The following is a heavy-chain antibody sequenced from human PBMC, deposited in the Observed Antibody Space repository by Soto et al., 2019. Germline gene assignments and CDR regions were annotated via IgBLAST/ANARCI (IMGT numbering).Heavy chain of an antibody. Sequence: SETLSLTCTVSGGSISSGDYYWSWIRQPPGKGLEWIGYIYYTGSTYYNPSLKSRVSVSVDTSKNQFSLKLSSVTAADTAVYYCARHLSRFDPWGQGTLVTVSS. J-gene: IGHJ5*02. V-gene: IGHV4-30-4*01. CDR1: GGSISSGDYY. CDR3: ARHLSRFDP. CDR2: IYYTGST.